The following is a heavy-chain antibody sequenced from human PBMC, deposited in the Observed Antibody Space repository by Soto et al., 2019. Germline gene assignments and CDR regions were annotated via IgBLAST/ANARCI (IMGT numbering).Heavy chain of an antibody. V-gene: IGHV4-30-2*01. CDR1: GGSVNSGGYS. J-gene: IGHJ5*02. CDR3: ARGVLA. D-gene: IGHD2-8*01. Sequence: SETLSLTCSVSGGSVNSGGYSWSWIRQPPGKGLEWIGFISPSGSPAYKPSLKSRVTISVDRSKNQISLELSSVTAADTAVYYCARGVLAWGPGTLVTVSS. CDR2: ISPSGSP.